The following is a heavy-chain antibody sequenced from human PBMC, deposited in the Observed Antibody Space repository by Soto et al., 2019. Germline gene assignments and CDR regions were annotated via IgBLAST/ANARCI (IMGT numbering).Heavy chain of an antibody. CDR1: GGTFSIYA. CDR3: ARGRYDYGDYDLVY. CDR2: IIPIFGTA. Sequence: SVKVSCKASGGTFSIYAIIWVRQAPGQGLEWMGGIIPIFGTANYAQKFQGRVTITADESTSTAYMELSSLRSEDTAVYYCARGRYDYGDYDLVYWGQGTLVTVSS. D-gene: IGHD4-17*01. V-gene: IGHV1-69*13. J-gene: IGHJ4*02.